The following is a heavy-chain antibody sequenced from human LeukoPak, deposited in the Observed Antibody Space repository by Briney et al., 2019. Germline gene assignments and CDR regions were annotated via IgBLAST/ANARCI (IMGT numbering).Heavy chain of an antibody. J-gene: IGHJ4*02. CDR1: GYTFSSYA. CDR3: ATECNYYGSGTYYSYFDS. Sequence: GGSLRLSCAASGYTFSSYAMNWVRQAPRKGLEYVSAISSNGGSTYHANSVKGRFTISRDNSKNTLYLQMGSLRAEDMAVYYCATECNYYGSGTYYSYFDSWGQGTLVTVSS. CDR2: ISSNGGST. V-gene: IGHV3-64*01. D-gene: IGHD3-10*01.